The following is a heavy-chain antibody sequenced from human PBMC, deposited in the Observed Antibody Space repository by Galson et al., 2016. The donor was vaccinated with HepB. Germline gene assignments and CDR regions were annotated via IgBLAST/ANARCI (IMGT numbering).Heavy chain of an antibody. CDR3: ARGGNYAGS. V-gene: IGHV3-66*01. Sequence: GLEWVSFIYSGGGTYYADSVRGRFTISRDNSKNTLYLQMNSLIAEDTAVYYCARGGNYAGSWGQGTLVTVSS. J-gene: IGHJ4*02. D-gene: IGHD3-16*01. CDR2: IYSGGGT.